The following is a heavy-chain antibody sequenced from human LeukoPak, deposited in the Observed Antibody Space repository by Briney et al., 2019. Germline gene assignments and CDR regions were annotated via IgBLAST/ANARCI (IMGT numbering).Heavy chain of an antibody. CDR2: IWYDGSNQ. J-gene: IGHJ4*02. CDR1: GFTFSSYG. D-gene: IGHD6-19*01. Sequence: GSSLRLSCAASGFTFSSYGMHWVRQAPGKGLEWVAVIWYDGSNQYYADSVKGRFTIFRDNSKNTLYLQMNSLRAEDTAVYYCARIAVAGSKLFDYWGQGTLVTVSS. CDR3: ARIAVAGSKLFDY. V-gene: IGHV3-33*08.